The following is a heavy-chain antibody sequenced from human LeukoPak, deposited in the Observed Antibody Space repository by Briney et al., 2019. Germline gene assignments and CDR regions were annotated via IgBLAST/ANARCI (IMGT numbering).Heavy chain of an antibody. Sequence: SETLSLTCTVSGGSISSGSYYWGWIRQPPGKGLQWIASIYHSGTTYYNPSLKSRVTISVDTSKNQFSLKLSSVTAADTAVYYCARACYYDSSGYYSKAPPFDYWGQGTLVTVSS. J-gene: IGHJ4*02. V-gene: IGHV4-39*07. CDR1: GGSISSGSYY. CDR2: IYHSGTT. D-gene: IGHD3-22*01. CDR3: ARACYYDSSGYYSKAPPFDY.